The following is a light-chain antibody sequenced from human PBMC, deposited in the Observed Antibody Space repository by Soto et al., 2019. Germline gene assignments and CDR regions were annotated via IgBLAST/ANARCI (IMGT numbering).Light chain of an antibody. Sequence: QSALTQPASVSASPGQSITISCTGTSSDIGGYNYVSWYQQHPGRAPKLMIYEVSNRPSGISTRFSGSKSGNTASLTISGLQAEDEADYYCSSYANSGTFPYVFGTGTKVTVL. CDR3: SSYANSGTFPYV. CDR1: SSDIGGYNY. V-gene: IGLV2-14*01. J-gene: IGLJ1*01. CDR2: EVS.